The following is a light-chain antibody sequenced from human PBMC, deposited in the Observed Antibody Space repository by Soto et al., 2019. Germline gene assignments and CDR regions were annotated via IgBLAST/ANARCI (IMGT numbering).Light chain of an antibody. CDR1: SSDVGGYNY. J-gene: IGLJ2*01. CDR3: SSDTSSTVV. CDR2: DVS. V-gene: IGLV2-14*01. Sequence: QSVLTQPASVSGSPGQSITISCTGTSSDVGGYNYVSWYQQHPGKAPKLMIYDVSNRPSGVSNRFSGSKSGNTASLTISGLQAEDEADYYCSSDTSSTVVFGGGTQLPVL.